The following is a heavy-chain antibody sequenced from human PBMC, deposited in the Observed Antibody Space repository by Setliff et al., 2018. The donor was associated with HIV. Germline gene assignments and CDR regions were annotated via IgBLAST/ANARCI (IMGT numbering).Heavy chain of an antibody. Sequence: GASVKVSCKASGYIFTDYYMHWVRQAPGQELGWMGWMNPNSGNTGYAQKFQGRVTMTRDTSISTAYMELNNLKFEDTAVYYCARARRDSYDRGRRNHDYIDVWGKGTTVTVSS. V-gene: IGHV1-8*02. J-gene: IGHJ6*03. CDR3: ARARRDSYDRGRRNHDYIDV. CDR1: GYIFTDYY. CDR2: MNPNSGNT. D-gene: IGHD3-22*01.